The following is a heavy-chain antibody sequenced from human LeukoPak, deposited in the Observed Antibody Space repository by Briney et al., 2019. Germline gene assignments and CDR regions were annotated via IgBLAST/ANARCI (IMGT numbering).Heavy chain of an antibody. D-gene: IGHD2-2*01. V-gene: IGHV3-30*02. J-gene: IGHJ3*02. CDR1: GFTFSSYS. Sequence: PGGSLRLSCAASGFTFSSYSMNWVRQAPGKGVEWVAFIWYDGKNDQGYADSVKGRFTISRDNSKNTLYLQMNSLRPEDTAMYYCAKDRCSSSNCHEAFEIWGQGTLVTVSS. CDR2: IWYDGKNDQ. CDR3: AKDRCSSSNCHEAFEI.